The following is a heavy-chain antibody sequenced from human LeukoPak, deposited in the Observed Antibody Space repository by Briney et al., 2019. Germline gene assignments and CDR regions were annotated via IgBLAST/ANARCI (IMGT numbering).Heavy chain of an antibody. D-gene: IGHD3-22*01. CDR2: INPNSGGT. CDR3: ARVEYYYDSSGYYMFDY. V-gene: IGHV1-2*02. Sequence: ASVKVSCKASGYTFTGYYMHWVRQAPGRGLEWMGWINPNSGGTNYAQKFQGRVTMTRDTSISTAYMELSRLRSDDTAVYYCARVEYYYDSSGYYMFDYWGQGTLVTVSS. CDR1: GYTFTGYY. J-gene: IGHJ4*02.